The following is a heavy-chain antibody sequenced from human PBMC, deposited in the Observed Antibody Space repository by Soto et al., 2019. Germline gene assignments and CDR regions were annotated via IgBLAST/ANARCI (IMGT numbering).Heavy chain of an antibody. J-gene: IGHJ4*02. CDR3: TGDRNNRVWYKY. V-gene: IGHV4-59*01. CDR2: VHNSGST. CDR1: GDPISRYH. Sequence: QVQLQESGPGLVKPSETLSLSCTVSGDPISRYHWSWIRQTPGKGLEWIGYVHNSGSTSYNPSLQSPVTISIDTSRKQFSLRLRSVTAADTAVYYCTGDRNNRVWYKYWGQGTLVTVSS. D-gene: IGHD6-19*01.